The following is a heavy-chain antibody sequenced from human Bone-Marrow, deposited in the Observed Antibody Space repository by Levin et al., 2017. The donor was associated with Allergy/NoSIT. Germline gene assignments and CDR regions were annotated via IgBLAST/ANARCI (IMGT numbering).Heavy chain of an antibody. J-gene: IGHJ6*02. V-gene: IGHV3-13*01. CDR3: ARDKHGMDV. Sequence: GGSLRLSCAASGFTFSRYDMHWVRQPTGKGLEWVSGIGSAGDAYYPGSVKGRFTISRENAKNSLYLQMNSLRAGDTAVYYCARDKHGMDVWGQGTTVTVSS. CDR2: IGSAGDA. CDR1: GFTFSRYD.